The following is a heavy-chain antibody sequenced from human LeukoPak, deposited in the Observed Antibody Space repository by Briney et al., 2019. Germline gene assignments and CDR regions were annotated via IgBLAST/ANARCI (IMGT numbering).Heavy chain of an antibody. Sequence: ASVKVSCKASGYTFTGYYMHWVRQAPGQGLEWMGWINPNSGGTNYAQKFQGRVTMTRDTSISTAYMELSRLRSDDTAVYYCARAAAYSSSWYALYYYYYYMDVWGKGTTVTVSS. V-gene: IGHV1-2*02. J-gene: IGHJ6*03. CDR2: INPNSGGT. CDR3: ARAAAYSSSWYALYYYYYYMDV. CDR1: GYTFTGYY. D-gene: IGHD6-13*01.